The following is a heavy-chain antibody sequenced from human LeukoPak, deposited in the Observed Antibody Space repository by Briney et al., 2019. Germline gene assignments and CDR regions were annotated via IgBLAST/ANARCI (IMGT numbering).Heavy chain of an antibody. Sequence: EASVKVSCKASGYTFTGYYMHWVRQAPGQGLEWMGWINPNSGGTNYAQKFQGRVTMTRDTSISTAYMELSRLRSDDTAVYYCAREPLYGDYSLYYYYYGMDVWGQGTLVTVSS. CDR2: INPNSGGT. V-gene: IGHV1-2*02. CDR1: GYTFTGYY. D-gene: IGHD4-17*01. CDR3: AREPLYGDYSLYYYYYGMDV. J-gene: IGHJ6*02.